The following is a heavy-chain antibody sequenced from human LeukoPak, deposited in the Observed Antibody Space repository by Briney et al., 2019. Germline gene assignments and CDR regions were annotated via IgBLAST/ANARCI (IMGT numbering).Heavy chain of an antibody. J-gene: IGHJ4*02. Sequence: GGSLRLSCAASGFTFSSYTMNWVRQAPGKRLEWVSSISSSTSTIHYADSVKGRFTIFRHNAKNSLYLQMNSLRAEDTAVYFCARDYYGDYYFDYWGQGTLVTVSS. CDR1: GFTFSSYT. V-gene: IGHV3-48*01. D-gene: IGHD4-17*01. CDR2: ISSSTSTI. CDR3: ARDYYGDYYFDY.